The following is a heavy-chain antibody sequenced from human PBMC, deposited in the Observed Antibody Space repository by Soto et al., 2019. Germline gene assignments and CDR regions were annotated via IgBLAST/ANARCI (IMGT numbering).Heavy chain of an antibody. CDR1: GGSISSSNCY. CDR3: ARPREVHHWYFDL. V-gene: IGHV4-39*01. Sequence: QLQLQESGPGLVKPSETLSLTCTVSGGSISSSNCYWGWIRQPPGKGLEWIASISYSGRTFYNPSLKSRVTISADTSKNQFSPKLGSVTAADTAVYFWARPREVHHWYFDLWGRGTLVTVSS. CDR2: ISYSGRT. J-gene: IGHJ2*01.